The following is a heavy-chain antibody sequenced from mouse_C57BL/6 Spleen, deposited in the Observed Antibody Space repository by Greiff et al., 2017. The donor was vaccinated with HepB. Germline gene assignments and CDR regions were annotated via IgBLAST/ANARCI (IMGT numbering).Heavy chain of an antibody. J-gene: IGHJ2*01. V-gene: IGHV1-81*01. D-gene: IGHD1-1*01. CDR2: IYPRSGNT. Sequence: QVQLKQSGAELARPGASVKLSCKASGYTFTSYGISWVKQRTGQGLEWIGEIYPRSGNTYYNEKFKGKATLTADKSSSTAYMELRSLTSEDSAVYFCARSGYGSSYDYFDYWGQGTTLTVSS. CDR3: ARSGYGSSYDYFDY. CDR1: GYTFTSYG.